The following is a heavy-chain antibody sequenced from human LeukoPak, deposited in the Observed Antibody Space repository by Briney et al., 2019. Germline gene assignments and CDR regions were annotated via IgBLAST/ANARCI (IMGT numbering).Heavy chain of an antibody. CDR3: AKVRYSGSYWDY. Sequence: LTGGSLRLSCAASGFTFTNYGMSWVRQAPGKGLEWVSGISGSGDDTYCADSVKGRFTISRDSSKNTLYLQMNSLRVEDTAVYYCAKVRYSGSYWDYWGQGTLVTVSS. CDR2: ISGSGDDT. CDR1: GFTFTNYG. D-gene: IGHD1-26*01. J-gene: IGHJ4*02. V-gene: IGHV3-23*01.